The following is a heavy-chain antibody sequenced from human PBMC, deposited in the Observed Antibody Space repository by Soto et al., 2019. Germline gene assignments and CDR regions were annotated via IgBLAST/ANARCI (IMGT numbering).Heavy chain of an antibody. V-gene: IGHV3-20*01. CDR2: ITWDGDDT. CDR1: GFTFDDYG. J-gene: IGHJ5*01. Sequence: DVQLVESGGGVIRPGGSLRLSCAASGFTFDDYGMNWVRQAPGKGLEWVSGITWDGDDTDYAGSVRGRFTISRDNAKNSLYLQMNSLTAEDTAFYHCARGRDWFDFWGQGLLVTVSS. CDR3: ARGRDWFDF.